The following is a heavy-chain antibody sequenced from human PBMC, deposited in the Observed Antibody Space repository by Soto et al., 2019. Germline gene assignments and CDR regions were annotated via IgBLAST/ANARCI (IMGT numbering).Heavy chain of an antibody. Sequence: QVQLVESGGGVVQPGTSLRLSCAVSGFPFSTYGFHWVRQPPGKGLEWVAVIVSDGSAKYHADSVECRFTISRDNSKDTLYLQMNSLRDEDTAVYYCARDDAFGNENGFDIWGQGTMVTVSS. J-gene: IGHJ3*02. CDR1: GFPFSTYG. D-gene: IGHD1-1*01. CDR2: IVSDGSAK. CDR3: ARDDAFGNENGFDI. V-gene: IGHV3-33*01.